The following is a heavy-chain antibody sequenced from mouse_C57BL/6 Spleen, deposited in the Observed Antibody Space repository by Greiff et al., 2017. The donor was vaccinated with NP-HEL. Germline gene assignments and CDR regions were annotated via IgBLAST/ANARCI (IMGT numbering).Heavy chain of an antibody. CDR1: GFTFSDYG. V-gene: IGHV5-17*01. CDR2: ISSGSSTI. D-gene: IGHD2-4*01. CDR3: GRTYDYDEGYAREY. J-gene: IGHJ4*01. Sequence: EVQLVESGGGLVKPGGSLKLSCAASGFTFSDYGMHWVRQAPEKGLEWVAYISSGSSTIYYADTVKGRFPISRDNAKNTLFLQMTSLRSEDTAMYYGGRTYDYDEGYAREYWGEGASVTVSS.